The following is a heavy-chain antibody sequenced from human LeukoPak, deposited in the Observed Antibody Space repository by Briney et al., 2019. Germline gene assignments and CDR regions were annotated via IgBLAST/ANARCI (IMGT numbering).Heavy chain of an antibody. CDR3: ARGRLLYDSSGYCNY. CDR1: GGSLSGYY. D-gene: IGHD3-22*01. CDR2: IHHSGSI. Sequence: SETLSLTCGVYGGSLSGYYWSWIRQPPGKGLEWIGEIHHSGSINYNPSLKSRVTTSVDTSKNQFSLKLSSVTAADTAVYYCARGRLLYDSSGYCNYWGQGTLVTVSS. J-gene: IGHJ4*02. V-gene: IGHV4-34*01.